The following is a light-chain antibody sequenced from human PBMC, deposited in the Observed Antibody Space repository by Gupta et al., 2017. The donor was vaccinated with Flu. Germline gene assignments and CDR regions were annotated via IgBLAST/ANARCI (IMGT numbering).Light chain of an antibody. CDR1: QSVGTY. Sequence: DIQMTQSPSTLSASVGDRVTITCRASQSVGTYLAWSQQKPGEAPKLLIYQASSLASGVPSRFSGGGSGTEFTLTISSLQPDDFATFYCQQYSSFSCTFGQGTKLEIK. J-gene: IGKJ2*02. CDR3: QQYSSFSCT. CDR2: QAS. V-gene: IGKV1-5*03.